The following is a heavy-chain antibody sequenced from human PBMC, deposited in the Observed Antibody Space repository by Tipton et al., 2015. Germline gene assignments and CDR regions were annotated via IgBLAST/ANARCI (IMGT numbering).Heavy chain of an antibody. Sequence: TLSLTCTVSGGSLSSGSYYWSWIRQPPGKGLEWIGYIYYRGSTNYHPSLKSRVTISVDTSKNQFSLKLSSVTAADTAVYYCARARGRHGGLFDSWGQGILVTVSS. J-gene: IGHJ4*02. CDR1: GGSLSSGSYY. D-gene: IGHD4-23*01. V-gene: IGHV4-61*01. CDR3: ARARGRHGGLFDS. CDR2: IYYRGST.